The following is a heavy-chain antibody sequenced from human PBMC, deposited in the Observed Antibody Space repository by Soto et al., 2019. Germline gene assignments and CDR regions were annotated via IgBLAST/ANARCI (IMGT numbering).Heavy chain of an antibody. V-gene: IGHV4-34*01. CDR3: ARDKITGLFDY. Sequence: QVQLQQWGAGLLKPSETLSLTCAVYGGSFSGYYWTWIRQPPGTGLEWIGEINHSGSTNYNPSLKGRVTISVYTSKNQFSLKQTAVTAADTAVYYCARDKITGLFDYWGQGTLVTVSS. CDR1: GGSFSGYY. CDR2: INHSGST. D-gene: IGHD2-8*02. J-gene: IGHJ4*02.